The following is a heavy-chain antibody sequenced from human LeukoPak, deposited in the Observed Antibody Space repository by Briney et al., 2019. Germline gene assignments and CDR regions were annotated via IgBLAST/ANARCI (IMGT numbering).Heavy chain of an antibody. D-gene: IGHD5-12*01. CDR2: INQDGSEE. Sequence: GGSLRLSCAASGFTFSHYWMTWVRQAPGKGLEWGAQINQDGSEEYYMDSVKARFTISRDNAKNSVFLQMNSLRAEYTAVYYCVRDGGVSGYDLLDYWGQGTLVTVSS. J-gene: IGHJ4*02. CDR1: GFTFSHYW. CDR3: VRDGGVSGYDLLDY. V-gene: IGHV3-7*01.